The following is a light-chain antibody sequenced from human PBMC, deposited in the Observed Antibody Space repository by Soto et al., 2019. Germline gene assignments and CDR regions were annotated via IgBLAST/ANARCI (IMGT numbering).Light chain of an antibody. J-gene: IGKJ1*01. Sequence: ENVLTQSPGTLSLSPGERATLSCRASQSVDSNYLAWYQQKPGQAPRLLIYGASSRATGIPDRFSGSGSGTDFTLTISRLEPEDFAVYYCQQYSGSPRTFGQGTKVEIK. CDR1: QSVDSNY. CDR3: QQYSGSPRT. V-gene: IGKV3-20*01. CDR2: GAS.